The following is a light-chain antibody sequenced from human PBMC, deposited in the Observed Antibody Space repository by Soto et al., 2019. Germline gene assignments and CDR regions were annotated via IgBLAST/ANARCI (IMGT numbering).Light chain of an antibody. J-gene: IGKJ4*01. CDR3: QQRRDWPLT. CDR2: DTS. CDR1: QSLGYY. V-gene: IGKV3-11*01. Sequence: EIVLTQSPATLSLSPGERATLSCRASQSLGYYLAWFQQKHGQAPRLLIYDTSNLASGIPARFSGSGSGTDFTLTISSLDPEDFAVYYCQQRRDWPLTFGGGTKVEIK.